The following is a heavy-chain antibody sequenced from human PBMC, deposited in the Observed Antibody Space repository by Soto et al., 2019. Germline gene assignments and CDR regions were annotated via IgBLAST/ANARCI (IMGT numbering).Heavy chain of an antibody. CDR1: GFTFSSYG. V-gene: IGHV3-30*18. D-gene: IGHD3-3*01. CDR3: AKGGLGRFLEWLSPPRDYYGMDV. CDR2: ISYDGSNK. J-gene: IGHJ6*02. Sequence: QVQLVESGGGVVQPGRSLRLSCAASGFTFSSYGMHWVRQAPGKGLEWVAVISYDGSNKYYADSVKGRFTISRDNSKNTLYLQMNSLRAEDTAVYYCAKGGLGRFLEWLSPPRDYYGMDVWGQGTTVTVSS.